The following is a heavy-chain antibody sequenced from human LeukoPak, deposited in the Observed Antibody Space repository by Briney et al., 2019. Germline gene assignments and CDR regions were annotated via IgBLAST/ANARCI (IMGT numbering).Heavy chain of an antibody. J-gene: IGHJ4*02. Sequence: PGESLRLSCAASGFTFSSYSMNWVRQAPGKGLEWVSSISSSGSYIYYADSVKGRFTISSDNDKSSVHLQMNSLRADDTAVYDCTRAVSKRISCYVFWGQGTLVTVSS. V-gene: IGHV3-21*01. CDR2: ISSSGSYI. CDR1: GFTFSSYS. D-gene: IGHD2-2*01. CDR3: TRAVSKRISCYVF.